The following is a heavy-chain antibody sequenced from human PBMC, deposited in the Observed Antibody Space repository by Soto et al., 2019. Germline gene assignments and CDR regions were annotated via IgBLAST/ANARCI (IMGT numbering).Heavy chain of an antibody. CDR2: INPNSGGT. CDR1: GYTFTGYY. Sequence: RASVKVSCKASGYTFTGYYMHWVRQAPGQGLEWMGWINPNSGGTNYAQKFQGRVTMTRDTSISTAYMELSRLRSDDTAVYYCARKGEDYYYGMDVWGQGTTVTVSS. V-gene: IGHV1-2*02. D-gene: IGHD3-16*01. J-gene: IGHJ6*02. CDR3: ARKGEDYYYGMDV.